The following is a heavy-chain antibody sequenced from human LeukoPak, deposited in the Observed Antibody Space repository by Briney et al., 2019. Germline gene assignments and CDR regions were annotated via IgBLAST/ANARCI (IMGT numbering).Heavy chain of an antibody. J-gene: IGHJ4*02. V-gene: IGHV1-8*01. CDR3: ASEVFYGDYTDY. CDR1: GYTFTSYD. CDR2: MNPNSGNT. Sequence: ASVKVSCKASGYTFTSYDINWVRQATGQGLEWMGWMNPNSGNTGYAQKFQGRVTMTRNTSISTAYMELSSLRSEDTAVYYCASEVFYGDYTDYWGQGTLVTVSS. D-gene: IGHD4-17*01.